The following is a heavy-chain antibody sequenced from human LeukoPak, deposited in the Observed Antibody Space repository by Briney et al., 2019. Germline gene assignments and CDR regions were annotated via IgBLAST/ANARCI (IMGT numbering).Heavy chain of an antibody. CDR3: AKAHFSGAWYEFGY. J-gene: IGHJ4*02. CDR2: ISGSGGNT. Sequence: PGGSLRLTCAASGFTLSSYAMSWVRHAPGKGLEWVSAISGSGGNTNYADSEEGRFTISRDNSKNTLYLKMNSLRAEDTAVYSCAKAHFSGAWYEFGYWGQGTLVTVSS. V-gene: IGHV3-23*01. CDR1: GFTLSSYA. D-gene: IGHD6-19*01.